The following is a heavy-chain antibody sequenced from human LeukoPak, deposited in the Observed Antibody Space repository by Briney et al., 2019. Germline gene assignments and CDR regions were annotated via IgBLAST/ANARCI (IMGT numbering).Heavy chain of an antibody. V-gene: IGHV1-2*06. CDR1: GYDFRNHY. CDR2: INPQTGFT. J-gene: IGHJ6*02. Sequence: ASVKVSCQAFGYDFRNHYVHWVRQAPGQGLEWVGRINPQTGFTMFAEKFQGRATVTGDTSTNTVFLELPSLRSDDTATFYCARDQADNYYGMDLWGQGTTVIVSS. CDR3: ARDQADNYYGMDL.